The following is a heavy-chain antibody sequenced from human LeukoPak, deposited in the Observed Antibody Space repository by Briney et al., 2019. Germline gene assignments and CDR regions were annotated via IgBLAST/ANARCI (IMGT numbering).Heavy chain of an antibody. J-gene: IGHJ4*02. CDR1: GYTFTGYH. Sequence: ASVKVSCKASGYTFTGYHMHWVRQAPGQGLEWMGWINPNSGGTNYAQKFQGRVTMTRDTSISTAYMELSRLRSDDTAVYYCARSPRTIAAAGPMSGYWGQGTLVTVSS. D-gene: IGHD6-13*01. CDR3: ARSPRTIAAAGPMSGY. V-gene: IGHV1-2*02. CDR2: INPNSGGT.